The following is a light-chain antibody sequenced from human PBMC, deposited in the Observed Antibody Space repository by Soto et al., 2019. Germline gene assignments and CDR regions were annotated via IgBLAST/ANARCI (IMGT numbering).Light chain of an antibody. V-gene: IGLV1-44*01. CDR2: DND. J-gene: IGLJ1*01. Sequence: QSVLTQPPSASGTPGQRVTISASGSSSNIGSNTVSWYQQVPGTAPKLLIYDNDERPSGVPGRFSVSKSGTSASLAISGLQSEDEADYYCATWDDSRNGYVFGPGTKLTVL. CDR1: SSNIGSNT. CDR3: ATWDDSRNGYV.